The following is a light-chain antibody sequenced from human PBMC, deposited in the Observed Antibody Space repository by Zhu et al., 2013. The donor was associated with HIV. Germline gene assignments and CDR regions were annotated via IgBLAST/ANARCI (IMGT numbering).Light chain of an antibody. J-gene: IGKJ1*01. Sequence: DIQMTQSPSTLSASVGDRVSITCRASQSISRWLAWYQEKPGQVPRRLIYTASGLQSGVPARFRGSGSGTEFTLTITSLQPEDVATYYCLQQAQFPWAFGQGTRVEIK. CDR1: QSISRW. CDR2: TAS. CDR3: LQQAQFPWA. V-gene: IGKV1-5*03.